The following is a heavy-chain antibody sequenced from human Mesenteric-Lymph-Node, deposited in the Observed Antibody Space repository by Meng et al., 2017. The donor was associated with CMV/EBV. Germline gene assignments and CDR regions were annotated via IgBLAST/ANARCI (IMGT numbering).Heavy chain of an antibody. D-gene: IGHD6-19*01. Sequence: GESLKISCAASGFTFSSYAMSWVRQAPGKGLEWVSVIYSGGSSTYYADSVKGRFTISRDNSKNTLYLQMNSLRAEDTAVYYCAKGVSSGWPNLIDYWGQGTLVTVSS. CDR1: GFTFSSYA. J-gene: IGHJ4*02. CDR3: AKGVSSGWPNLIDY. CDR2: IYSGGSST. V-gene: IGHV3-23*03.